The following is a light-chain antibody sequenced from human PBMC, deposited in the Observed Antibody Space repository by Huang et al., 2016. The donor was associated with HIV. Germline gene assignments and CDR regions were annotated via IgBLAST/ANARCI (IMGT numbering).Light chain of an antibody. CDR1: QSLLYNADNKNY. CDR3: QQYYVTPHT. Sequence: DIVMTQSPDSLAVSLGERATINCKSSQSLLYNADNKNYLAWYQQKPGQPPKLLIYWTSTRESVFPDRFSGSLSGPDFTRTISSLQAEDVAGYYCQQYYVTPHTFGQGTKVEIK. J-gene: IGKJ1*01. CDR2: WTS. V-gene: IGKV4-1*01.